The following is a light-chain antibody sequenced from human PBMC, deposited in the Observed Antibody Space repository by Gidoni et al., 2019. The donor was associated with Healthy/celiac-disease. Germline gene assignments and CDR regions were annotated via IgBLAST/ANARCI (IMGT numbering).Light chain of an antibody. Sequence: SYVLTQPPSVSVAPGQTARITCGGNNIRSKSVHCYQQRPGQAPVLVVYDDDDRPSGIPERFSGSNSGNTATLTISRVEAGDEADYYCQVWDSTSDHVVFGGGAKLTVL. J-gene: IGLJ2*01. V-gene: IGLV3-21*02. CDR2: DDD. CDR3: QVWDSTSDHVV. CDR1: NIRSKS.